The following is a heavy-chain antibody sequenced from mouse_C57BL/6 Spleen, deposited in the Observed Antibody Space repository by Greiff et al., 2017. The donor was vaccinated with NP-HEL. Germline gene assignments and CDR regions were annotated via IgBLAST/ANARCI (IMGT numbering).Heavy chain of an antibody. CDR1: GYTFTDYY. Sequence: EVQLQQSGPELVKPGASVKISCKASGYTFTDYYMNWVKQSHGKSLEWIGDINPNNGGTSYNQKFKGKATLTVDKSSSTAYMELRSLTSEDSAVYYCSRVGLQDSYYFDYWGQGTTLTVSS. CDR2: INPNNGGT. D-gene: IGHD3-1*01. V-gene: IGHV1-26*01. J-gene: IGHJ2*01. CDR3: SRVGLQDSYYFDY.